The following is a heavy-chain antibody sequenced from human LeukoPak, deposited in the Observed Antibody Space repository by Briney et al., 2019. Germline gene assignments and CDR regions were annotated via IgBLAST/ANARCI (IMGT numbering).Heavy chain of an antibody. D-gene: IGHD6-25*01. J-gene: IGHJ4*02. CDR1: GFTFGDYA. V-gene: IGHV3-49*04. Sequence: GGSLRLSCTASGFTFGDYAMSWVRRAPGKGLEWVGYIRSRAYGGAAEYAASVKGRFTITRDDSKSIAYLQMSSLNIEGTAVYYCAASSGFDYWGQGTLVTVSS. CDR3: AASSGFDY. CDR2: IRSRAYGGAA.